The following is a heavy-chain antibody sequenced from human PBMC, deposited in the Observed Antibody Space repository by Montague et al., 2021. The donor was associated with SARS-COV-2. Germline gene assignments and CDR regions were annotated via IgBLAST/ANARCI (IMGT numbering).Heavy chain of an antibody. V-gene: IGHV1-18*01. CDR1: GYTFTSYG. CDR3: ATDSSGWPLYYYYYYGMDV. D-gene: IGHD6-19*01. J-gene: IGHJ6*02. Sequence: SVKVSCKASGYTFTSYGISWVRQAPGQGLEWMGWISAYNGNTNYAQKLQGRVTMTADTSTSTAYMELRSLRSDDTAVYYCATDSSGWPLYYYYYYGMDVWGQGTTVTVSS. CDR2: ISAYNGNT.